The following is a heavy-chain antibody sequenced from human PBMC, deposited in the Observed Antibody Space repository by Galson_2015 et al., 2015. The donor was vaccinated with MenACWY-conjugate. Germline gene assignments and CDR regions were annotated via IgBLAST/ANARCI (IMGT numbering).Heavy chain of an antibody. J-gene: IGHJ4*02. CDR2: IREDGSET. D-gene: IGHD2-21*01. CDR1: GFTLSHYW. Sequence: LRLSCAASGFTLSHYWMRWVRQAPGKGLEWVATIREDGSETFHVDSVKDRFTISRDNVQNSLHLQMSSLRVEDTAVYYCARPVRNRLTIAVPYYFDHWGQGTLVAVAS. CDR3: ARPVRNRLTIAVPYYFDH. V-gene: IGHV3-7*03.